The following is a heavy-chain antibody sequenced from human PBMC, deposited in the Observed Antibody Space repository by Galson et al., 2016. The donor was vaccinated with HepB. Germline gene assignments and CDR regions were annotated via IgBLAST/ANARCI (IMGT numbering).Heavy chain of an antibody. J-gene: IGHJ2*01. D-gene: IGHD1-14*01. CDR3: ASHQNRLTTGWYFDL. V-gene: IGHV4-30-4*01. CDR2: IYRSGTT. Sequence: TLSLTCTVSGGSVSSGDYCWSWLRQPPGKGLEWIGYIYRSGTTNYNPSLKSRVTISMDTSKNQFSLRSTSVTAADTAVYYCASHQNRLTTGWYFDLWGRGTLVTVSS. CDR1: GGSVSSGDYC.